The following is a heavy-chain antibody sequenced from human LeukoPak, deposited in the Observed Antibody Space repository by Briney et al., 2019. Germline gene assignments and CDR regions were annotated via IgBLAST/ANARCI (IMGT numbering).Heavy chain of an antibody. Sequence: GRSLRLSCAASGFTFDDYAMHWVRQAPGKGLEWVSGISGSGGSTYYADSVKGRFTISRDNSKNTLYLQMNSLRAEDTAVYYCAKDQVVRGVIKWDFDYWGQGTLITVSS. J-gene: IGHJ4*02. V-gene: IGHV3-23*01. CDR2: ISGSGGST. D-gene: IGHD3-10*01. CDR3: AKDQVVRGVIKWDFDY. CDR1: GFTFDDYA.